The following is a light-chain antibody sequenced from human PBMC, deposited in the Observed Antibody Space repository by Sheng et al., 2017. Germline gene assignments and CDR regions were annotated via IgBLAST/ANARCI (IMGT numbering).Light chain of an antibody. CDR1: QSVSSN. Sequence: EIVLTQSPGTLSLSPGERATLSCRASQSVSSNLAWYQQKPGQTPRLLIYGASTRATGIPARFSGSGSGTEFTLTISSLQSEDFAVYYCQQYNNWPLTWTFGQGTKVEIK. J-gene: IGKJ1*01. CDR2: GAS. V-gene: IGKV3-15*01. CDR3: QQYNNWPLTWT.